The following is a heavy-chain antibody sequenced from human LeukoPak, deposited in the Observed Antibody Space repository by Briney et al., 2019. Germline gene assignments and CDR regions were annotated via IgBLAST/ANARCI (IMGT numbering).Heavy chain of an antibody. CDR2: IYHSGST. CDR1: GGSISSGGYS. V-gene: IGHV4-30-2*01. Sequence: PSQTLSLTCAVSGGSISSGGYSWSWIRQPPGKGLEWIGYIYHSGSTYYNPSLKSRVTISVDRSKNQFSLKLSSVTAADTAVYYCARGRWFGELLYPFDYWGQGTQVTVSS. D-gene: IGHD3-10*01. J-gene: IGHJ4*02. CDR3: ARGRWFGELLYPFDY.